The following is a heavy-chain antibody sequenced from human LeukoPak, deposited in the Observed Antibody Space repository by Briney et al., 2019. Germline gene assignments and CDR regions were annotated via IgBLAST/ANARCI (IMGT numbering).Heavy chain of an antibody. Sequence: ASVKVSCKASGGTFSSYAISWVRQAPGQGLEWMGGIIPIFGTANYAQKFQGRVTITADKSTSTAYMELSSLRSEDTAVYYCARGGVGVGATGDDYWGQGTLVTVSS. D-gene: IGHD1-26*01. J-gene: IGHJ4*02. CDR1: GGTFSSYA. CDR3: ARGGVGVGATGDDY. CDR2: IIPIFGTA. V-gene: IGHV1-69*06.